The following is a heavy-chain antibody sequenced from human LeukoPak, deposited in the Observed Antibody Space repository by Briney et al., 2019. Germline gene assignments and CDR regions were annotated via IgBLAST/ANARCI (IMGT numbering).Heavy chain of an antibody. CDR2: INAGNGNT. V-gene: IGHV1-3*01. CDR1: GYTFTSYA. D-gene: IGHD3-16*01. J-gene: IGHJ6*01. Sequence: ASVKVSCKASGYTFTSYAMHWVRQAPGQRLEWMGWINAGNGNTKYSQKFQGRVTITRDTSASTAYMELSSLRSEDTAVYYCARGGMITFTRRYYGMDVWXXXXTVTVSS. CDR3: ARGGMITFTRRYYGMDV.